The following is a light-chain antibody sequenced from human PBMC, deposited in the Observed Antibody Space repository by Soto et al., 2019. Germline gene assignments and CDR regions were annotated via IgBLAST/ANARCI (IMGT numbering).Light chain of an antibody. J-gene: IGKJ4*01. V-gene: IGKV3-11*01. CDR2: SAS. CDR3: QQRTNWPPT. CDR1: QSVRND. Sequence: EIVLTQSPATLSLSPGERATLSCRASQSVRNDLVWYHQKPGQAPRVLIYSASNRANGIPARFSGSGSGTDFTLTLSSLEPEDFSVYYRQQRTNWPPTFGGGTKVEMK.